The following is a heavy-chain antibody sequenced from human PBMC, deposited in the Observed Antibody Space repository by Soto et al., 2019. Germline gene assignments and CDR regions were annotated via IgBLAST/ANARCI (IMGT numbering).Heavy chain of an antibody. D-gene: IGHD3-10*01. Sequence: GGSLRLSCVASGFSVNSDYMSWVRQAPGKGLEWVSLIFPGGTTYYAESVKGRFTISKDSSKSTLYLQMNNLRVEDTGIFYCARGFHYGPIDSWGQGALVTVSS. V-gene: IGHV3-53*01. CDR2: IFPGGTT. J-gene: IGHJ4*02. CDR3: ARGFHYGPIDS. CDR1: GFSVNSDY.